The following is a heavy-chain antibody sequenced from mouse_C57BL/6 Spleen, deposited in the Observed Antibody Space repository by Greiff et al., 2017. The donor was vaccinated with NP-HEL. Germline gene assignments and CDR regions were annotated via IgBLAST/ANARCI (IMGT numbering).Heavy chain of an antibody. V-gene: IGHV5-16*01. J-gene: IGHJ2*01. CDR3: ARRGLYGSSYDY. CDR2: INYDGSST. D-gene: IGHD1-1*01. Sequence: EVMLVESEGGLVQPGSSMKLSCTASGFTFSDYYMAWVRQVPEKGLEWVANINYDGSSTYYLDSLKSRFIISRDNAKNILYLQMSSLKSEDTATYYCARRGLYGSSYDYWGQGTTLTVSS. CDR1: GFTFSDYY.